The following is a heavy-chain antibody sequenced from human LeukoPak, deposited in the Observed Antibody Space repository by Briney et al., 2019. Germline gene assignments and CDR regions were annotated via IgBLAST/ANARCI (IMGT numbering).Heavy chain of an antibody. D-gene: IGHD3-10*01. Sequence: GGSLRLSCAASGFTFSSYAVHWVRQAPGKGLEWVAVISYEGTNKNYVDSVEGRFTISRDNSRNTLYLQMNSLRPEDTAVYYCARGDGSGSYYYYGMDVWGQGTTVTVSS. V-gene: IGHV3-30-3*01. J-gene: IGHJ6*02. CDR2: ISYEGTNK. CDR3: ARGDGSGSYYYYGMDV. CDR1: GFTFSSYA.